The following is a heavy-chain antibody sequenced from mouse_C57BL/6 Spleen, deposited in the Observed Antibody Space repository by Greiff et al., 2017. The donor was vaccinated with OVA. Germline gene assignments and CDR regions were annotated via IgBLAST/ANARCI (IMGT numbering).Heavy chain of an antibody. Sequence: VQLQQSGPELVKPGASVKISCKASGYSFTGYYMNWVKQSPEKSLEWIGEINPSTGGTTYNQKFKAKATLTVDKSSSTAYMQLKSLTSEDSAVYYCARSGDYDESRHYFDYWGQGTTLTVSS. V-gene: IGHV1-42*01. CDR3: ARSGDYDESRHYFDY. CDR2: INPSTGGT. CDR1: GYSFTGYY. D-gene: IGHD2-4*01. J-gene: IGHJ2*01.